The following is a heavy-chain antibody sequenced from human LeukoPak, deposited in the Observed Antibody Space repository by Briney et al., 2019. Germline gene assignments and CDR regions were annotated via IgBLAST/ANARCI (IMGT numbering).Heavy chain of an antibody. D-gene: IGHD2-2*01. CDR2: ISAYNGNT. CDR3: ARGRGYCSSTSCYFRAFDI. V-gene: IGHV1-18*01. Sequence: ASAKVSCKASGYTFTSYGISWVRQAPGQGLEWMGWISAYNGNTNYAQKLQGRVTMTTDTSTSTAYMELRSLRSDDTAVYYCARGRGYCSSTSCYFRAFDIWGQGTMVTVSS. J-gene: IGHJ3*02. CDR1: GYTFTSYG.